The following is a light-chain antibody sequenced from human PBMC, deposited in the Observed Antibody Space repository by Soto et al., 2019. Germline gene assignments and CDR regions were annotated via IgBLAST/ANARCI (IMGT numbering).Light chain of an antibody. Sequence: EIVLTQSPGTLSLSPGERATLACRASQSVSSSYLAWYQQQPGQAPRLLIYGASSRATGFPDRFSGSGSGTDFTLPISRLEPEDFAVYYCQPYGSSLFTFGPGTKVHIQ. CDR2: GAS. CDR1: QSVSSSY. J-gene: IGKJ3*01. CDR3: QPYGSSLFT. V-gene: IGKV3-20*01.